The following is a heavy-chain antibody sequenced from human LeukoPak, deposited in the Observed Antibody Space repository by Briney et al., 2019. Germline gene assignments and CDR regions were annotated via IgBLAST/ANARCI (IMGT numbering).Heavy chain of an antibody. J-gene: IGHJ6*03. CDR3: ARDLGVNYDFWSGYYMDV. Sequence: SETLSLTCTVSGGSISSGGYYWSWIRQPPGKGLEWIGYIYHSGSTYYNPSLKSRVTISVDRSKNQFSLKLSSVTAADTAVYYCARDLGVNYDFWSGYYMDVWGKGTTVTVSS. CDR2: IYHSGST. CDR1: GGSISSGGYY. D-gene: IGHD3-3*01. V-gene: IGHV4-30-2*01.